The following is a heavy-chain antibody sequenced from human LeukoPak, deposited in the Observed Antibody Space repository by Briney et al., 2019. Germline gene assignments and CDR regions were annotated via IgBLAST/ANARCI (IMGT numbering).Heavy chain of an antibody. CDR2: IYSGGST. CDR3: ARDLGSGWNFDY. D-gene: IGHD6-19*01. J-gene: IGHJ4*02. Sequence: PGGSLRLSCAASGFTVSSNYMNWVRQAPGKGLEWVSIIYSGGSTYYADSVKGRFTISRDNSKNTPYLQMNSLRAEDTAVYYCARDLGSGWNFDYWGQGTLVTVSS. CDR1: GFTVSSNY. V-gene: IGHV3-53*01.